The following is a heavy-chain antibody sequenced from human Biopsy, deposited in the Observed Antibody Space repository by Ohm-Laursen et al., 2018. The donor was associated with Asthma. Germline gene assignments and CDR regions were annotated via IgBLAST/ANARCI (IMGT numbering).Heavy chain of an antibody. D-gene: IGHD2-2*01. CDR2: INSVFGTT. CDR3: ARKAGSCISRTCYSLDF. CDR1: GGTFNTYV. Sequence: SVKVSCKSLGGTFNTYVIGWVRQAPGQGLEWMGGINSVFGTTTYPQKFQDRVAITADDSTSTVYMELSSLRSEDTAMYYCARKAGSCISRTCYSLDFWGQGTLVTVSS. V-gene: IGHV1-69*13. J-gene: IGHJ4*02.